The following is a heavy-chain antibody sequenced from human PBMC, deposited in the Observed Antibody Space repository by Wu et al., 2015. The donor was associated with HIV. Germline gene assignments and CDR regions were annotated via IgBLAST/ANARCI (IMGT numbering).Heavy chain of an antibody. V-gene: IGHV1-69*12. D-gene: IGHD4-17*01. J-gene: IGHJ3*02. CDR1: GGTFSSYA. CDR2: IIPIFGTA. CDR3: ARVRSHDYGDYGKYAGYAFDI. Sequence: VQLVQSGAEVKKPGSSVKVSCKASGGTFSSYAISWVRQAPGQGLEWMGGIIPIFGTANYAQKFQGRVTITADESTSTAYMELSSLRSEDTAVYYCARVRSHDYGDYGKYAGYAFDIWGQGTMVTVSS.